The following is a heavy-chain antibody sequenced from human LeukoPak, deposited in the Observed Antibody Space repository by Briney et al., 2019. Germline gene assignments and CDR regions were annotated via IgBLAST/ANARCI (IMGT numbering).Heavy chain of an antibody. CDR3: ARSYSSSSDIDY. D-gene: IGHD6-6*01. Sequence: ASVKVSCKASGYTFTSYDINWVRQATGQGLEWMGWMNPNSGNTGYAQKFQGRVTMTRNTSISTAYMELSSLRSDDTAVYYCARSYSSSSDIDYWGQGTLVTVSS. CDR1: GYTFTSYD. J-gene: IGHJ4*02. V-gene: IGHV1-8*01. CDR2: MNPNSGNT.